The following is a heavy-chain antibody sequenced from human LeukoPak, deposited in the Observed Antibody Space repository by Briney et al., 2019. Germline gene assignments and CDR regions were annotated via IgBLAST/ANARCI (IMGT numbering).Heavy chain of an antibody. D-gene: IGHD2-2*01. Sequence: ASVKVSCKASEYTFTCYYMHWVGQAPGKGGEWMGRINPNSGGTNYAQKFQGRVTMTRDRSIKTAYMEGSRLRSDDTAVYYCARQLPSFIVVVPAADFDYWGQGTLVTVSS. CDR3: ARQLPSFIVVVPAADFDY. CDR2: INPNSGGT. CDR1: EYTFTCYY. J-gene: IGHJ4*02. V-gene: IGHV1-2*06.